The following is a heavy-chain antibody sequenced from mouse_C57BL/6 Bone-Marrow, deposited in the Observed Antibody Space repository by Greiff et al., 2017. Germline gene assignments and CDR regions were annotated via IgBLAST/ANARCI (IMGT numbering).Heavy chain of an antibody. Sequence: EVMVVESGGGLVQPKGSLKLSCAASGFSFNTYAMNWVRQAPGTGLEWVARIRSKSNNYATYYADSVKDRFTISRDDSESMLYLQMNNLKTEDTAMYYCVRHYGNSLGYWGQGTSVTVSS. D-gene: IGHD2-1*01. CDR1: GFSFNTYA. CDR3: VRHYGNSLGY. J-gene: IGHJ4*01. V-gene: IGHV10-1*01. CDR2: IRSKSNNYAT.